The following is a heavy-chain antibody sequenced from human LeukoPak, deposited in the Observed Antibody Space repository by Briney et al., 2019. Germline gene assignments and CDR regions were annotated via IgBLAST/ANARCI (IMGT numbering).Heavy chain of an antibody. CDR1: GGSISSGGYY. CDR2: IYYSGST. D-gene: IGHD3-10*01. V-gene: IGHV4-31*03. J-gene: IGHJ4*02. CDR3: ARDNRGSGSTH. Sequence: PSQTLSLTCTVSGGSISSGGYYWSWIRQHPGKGLGWIGYIYYSGSTYYNPSLKSRVTISVDTSKNQFSLKLSPVTAADTAVYYCARDNRGSGSTHWGQGTLVTVSS.